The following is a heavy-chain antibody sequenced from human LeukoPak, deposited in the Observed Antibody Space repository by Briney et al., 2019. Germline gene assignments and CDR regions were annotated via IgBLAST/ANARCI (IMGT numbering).Heavy chain of an antibody. V-gene: IGHV3-23*01. D-gene: IGHD6-13*01. CDR2: ISGSGGST. J-gene: IGHJ4*02. CDR3: AKGVGSSGWYKFDC. CDR1: GFTFSSYA. Sequence: GGSLRLSCAASGFTFSSYAMSWVRQAPGKGLEWVSAISGSGGSTHYADSVKGRFTISRDKSENTLYLQMNSLRAEDTAVYYCAKGVGSSGWYKFDCWGQGTLVTVSS.